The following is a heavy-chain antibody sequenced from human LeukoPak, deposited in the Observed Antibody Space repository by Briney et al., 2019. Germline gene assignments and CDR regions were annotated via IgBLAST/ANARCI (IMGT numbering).Heavy chain of an antibody. Sequence: PSETLSLTCSVSGDSMSSGDYYWNWIRQHPDKGLEWIGYISYSGSTFYHPSLDCRLSISLDTSKNQFYLKLRSVTAADTAIYYCARDGVGSGLFDYWGQGTRVTVSS. CDR1: GDSMSSGDYY. J-gene: IGHJ4*02. CDR3: ARDGVGSGLFDY. D-gene: IGHD2-15*01. CDR2: ISYSGST. V-gene: IGHV4-31*03.